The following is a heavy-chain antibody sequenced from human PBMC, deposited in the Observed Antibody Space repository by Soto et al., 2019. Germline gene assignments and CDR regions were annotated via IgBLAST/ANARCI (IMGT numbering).Heavy chain of an antibody. CDR3: GKGGYYVGSGYLGWLDY. CDR1: GFTFSSYG. V-gene: IGHV3-30*18. CDR2: ISYDGSNR. J-gene: IGHJ4*02. D-gene: IGHD3-22*01. Sequence: QVQLVESGGGVVQPGRSLRLSCAASGFTFSSYGIHWVRQAPGKGLEWVAVISYDGSNRYYADSVKGRSTISRDNSKNTLSGELNSLRAEDVAVYYCGKGGYYVGSGYLGWLDYWGQGTLVTVSS.